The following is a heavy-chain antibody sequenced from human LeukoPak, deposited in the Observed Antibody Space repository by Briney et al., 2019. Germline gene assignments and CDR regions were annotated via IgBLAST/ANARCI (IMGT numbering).Heavy chain of an antibody. V-gene: IGHV3-21*01. D-gene: IGHD2-15*01. J-gene: IGHJ4*02. CDR1: GFTFSSYS. Sequence: GGSLRLSCAASGFTFSSYSMNWVRQAPGKGLEWVSSISSSSSYIYYADSMKGRFTISRDNAKNSLYLQMNSLRAEDTAVYYCARDRGPLVVVAATLDYWGQGTLVTVSS. CDR2: ISSSSSYI. CDR3: ARDRGPLVVVAATLDY.